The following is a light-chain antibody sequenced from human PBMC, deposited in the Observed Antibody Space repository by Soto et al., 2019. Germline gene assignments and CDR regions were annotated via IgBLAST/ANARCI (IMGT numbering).Light chain of an antibody. J-gene: IGLJ1*01. Sequence: QSSLKQPPSVTAAPGQKVTISCSGSNCNTGNNYVSWYQQHPGTAPKLLIYENNKRPSGIPDRFSGSKSGTSATLGITGLQTGDEADYYCGTWDSSLSAYVFGTGTKVTVL. CDR2: ENN. CDR3: GTWDSSLSAYV. CDR1: NCNTGNNY. V-gene: IGLV1-51*02.